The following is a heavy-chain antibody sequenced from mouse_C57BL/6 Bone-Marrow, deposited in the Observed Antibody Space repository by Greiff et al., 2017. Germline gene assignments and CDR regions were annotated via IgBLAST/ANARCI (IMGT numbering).Heavy chain of an antibody. J-gene: IGHJ1*03. CDR1: GYSITSDY. D-gene: IGHD2-3*01. CDR3: ASGDGYYGWYFDV. Sequence: EVMLVESGPGLAKPSQTLSLTCSVTGYSITSDYWNWIRKFPGNKLEYMGYISYSGSTYYNPSLKSRISITRDTSKNQYYLQLNSVTTEDTATYYCASGDGYYGWYFDVWGTGTTVTVSS. CDR2: ISYSGST. V-gene: IGHV3-8*01.